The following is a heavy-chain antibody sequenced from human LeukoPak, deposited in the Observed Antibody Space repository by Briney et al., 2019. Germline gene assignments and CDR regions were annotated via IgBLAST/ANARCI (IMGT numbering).Heavy chain of an antibody. D-gene: IGHD6-13*01. CDR2: INPSGGST. J-gene: IGHJ5*02. CDR1: GYTFARYY. V-gene: IGHV1-46*01. CDR3: ARDLIAAAGTTWFDP. Sequence: GASVKVSCKASGYTFARYYIHWVRQAPGQGLGWMGIINPSGGSTRYAQKFQGRVTMTRDTSTSTVYMELSSLRSDDTAVYYCARDLIAAAGTTWFDPWGQGTLVTVSS.